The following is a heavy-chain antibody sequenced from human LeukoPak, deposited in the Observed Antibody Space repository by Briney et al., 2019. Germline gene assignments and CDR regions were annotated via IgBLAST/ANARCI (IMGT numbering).Heavy chain of an antibody. CDR2: ISGSGSST. CDR1: GFTFSSYA. J-gene: IGHJ6*03. V-gene: IGHV3-23*01. CDR3: ARGLPPNYYYYMDV. Sequence: GGSLRLSCAASGFTFSSYAMNWVRQAPGKGLEWVSAISGSGSSTYYADSVKGRFTISRDNSKNTLYLQMNSLRAEDTAVYYCARGLPPNYYYYMDVWGKGTTVTISS.